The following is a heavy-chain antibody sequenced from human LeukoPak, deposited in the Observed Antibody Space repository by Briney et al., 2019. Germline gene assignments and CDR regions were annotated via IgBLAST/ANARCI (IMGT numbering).Heavy chain of an antibody. CDR1: GYTFTNYG. J-gene: IGHJ5*02. CDR2: ISAYNGNT. V-gene: IGHV1-18*01. Sequence: ASVKVSCKASGYTFTNYGISWVRQAPGQGLEWMAWISAYNGNTKYAQKFQGRVTITADESTSTAYMELSSLRSEDTAVYYCARLYCSGGSCYQNWFDPWGQGTLVTVSS. D-gene: IGHD2-15*01. CDR3: ARLYCSGGSCYQNWFDP.